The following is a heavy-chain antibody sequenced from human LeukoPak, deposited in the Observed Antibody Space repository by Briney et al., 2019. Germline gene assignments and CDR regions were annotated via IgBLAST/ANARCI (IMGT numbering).Heavy chain of an antibody. CDR1: GGSISSGGYS. Sequence: SETLSLTCAVSGGSISSGGYSWSWIRQPPGKGLEWIGYIYHSGSTYYNPSLKSRVTISVDRSKNQFSLKLSSVTAADTAVYYCAGARGCSSTSCYTKNRGYYYYGMDVWGQGTTVTVSS. D-gene: IGHD2-2*02. J-gene: IGHJ6*02. V-gene: IGHV4-30-2*01. CDR2: IYHSGST. CDR3: AGARGCSSTSCYTKNRGYYYYGMDV.